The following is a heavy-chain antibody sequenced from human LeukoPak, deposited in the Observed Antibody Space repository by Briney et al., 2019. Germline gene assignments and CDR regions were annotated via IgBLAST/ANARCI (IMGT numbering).Heavy chain of an antibody. CDR1: GFTFSSYS. V-gene: IGHV3-21*01. CDR2: ISSSSSYI. CDR3: ARAVLWFGEPWDYFDY. J-gene: IGHJ4*02. Sequence: GGSLRLSCAASGFTFSSYSMNWVRQAPGKGLEWVSSISSSSSYIYYADSVKGRFTISRDNAKNSLYLQMNSLRAEDTAVYYCARAVLWFGEPWDYFDYWGQGTLVTVSS. D-gene: IGHD3-10*01.